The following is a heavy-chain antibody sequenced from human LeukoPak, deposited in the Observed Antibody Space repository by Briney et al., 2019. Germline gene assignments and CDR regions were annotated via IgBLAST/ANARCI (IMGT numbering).Heavy chain of an antibody. D-gene: IGHD4-23*01. Sequence: SETLSLTCAVSGGSISSGGYSWSWIRQPPGKGLEWIGYIYHSGSTYYNPSLKSRVTISVDRSKNQFSLKLSSVTAADTAVYYCARELFGYGGTSPGNCFDPGGQGTLVTVSS. CDR2: IYHSGST. V-gene: IGHV4-30-2*01. J-gene: IGHJ5*02. CDR1: GGSISSGGYS. CDR3: ARELFGYGGTSPGNCFDP.